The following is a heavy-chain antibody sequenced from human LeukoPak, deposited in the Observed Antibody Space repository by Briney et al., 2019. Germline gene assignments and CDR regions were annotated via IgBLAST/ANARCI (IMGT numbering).Heavy chain of an antibody. CDR3: ARGESSGYPLDY. Sequence: SETLSLTCAVYGGSFSGYYWSWIRQPPGKGLEWIGEINHSGSTNYNPSLKSRVTISVDTSKNQFSLKLSSVTAADTAVYYCARGESSGYPLDYWGQGTLVTVSS. CDR1: GGSFSGYY. D-gene: IGHD3-22*01. V-gene: IGHV4-34*01. J-gene: IGHJ4*02. CDR2: INHSGST.